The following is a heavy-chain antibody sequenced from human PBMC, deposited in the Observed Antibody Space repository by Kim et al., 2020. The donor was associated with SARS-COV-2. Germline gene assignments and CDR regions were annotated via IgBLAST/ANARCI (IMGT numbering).Heavy chain of an antibody. D-gene: IGHD6-13*01. J-gene: IGHJ6*02. Sequence: VKSRFTISRVNAKNSLYLQMISLRGEDTAVYYCAGDDSRSGDGLVGGMDVWGQGTTVTVSS. V-gene: IGHV3-21*01. CDR3: AGDDSRSGDGLVGGMDV.